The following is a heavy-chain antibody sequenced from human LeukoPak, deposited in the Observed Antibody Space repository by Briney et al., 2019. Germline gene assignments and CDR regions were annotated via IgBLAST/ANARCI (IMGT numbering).Heavy chain of an antibody. D-gene: IGHD3-3*01. J-gene: IGHJ6*02. CDR1: GFTFSSYS. V-gene: IGHV3-21*01. Sequence: GGSLRLSCAASGFTFSSYSMNWVRQAPGKGLEWVSSISSSSSYIYYADSVKGRFTISRDNAKNPLYLQMNSLRAEDTAVYYCARGQRFLEWFPRDYYYYGMDVWGQGTTVTVSS. CDR3: ARGQRFLEWFPRDYYYYGMDV. CDR2: ISSSSSYI.